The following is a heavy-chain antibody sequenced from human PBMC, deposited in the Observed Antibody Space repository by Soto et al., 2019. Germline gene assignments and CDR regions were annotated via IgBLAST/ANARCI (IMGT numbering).Heavy chain of an antibody. D-gene: IGHD6-13*01. J-gene: IGHJ4*02. CDR3: ARGVGDIAAAGPYYFDY. V-gene: IGHV1-8*01. CDR2: MNPNSGNT. CDR1: GYTFTSYD. Sequence: GASVKVSCKASGYTFTSYDINWVRQATGQGLEWMGWMNPNSGNTGYAQKFQGRVTMTRNTSISTAYMELSSLRSEDTAVYYCARGVGDIAAAGPYYFDYWGQGTLVTVSS.